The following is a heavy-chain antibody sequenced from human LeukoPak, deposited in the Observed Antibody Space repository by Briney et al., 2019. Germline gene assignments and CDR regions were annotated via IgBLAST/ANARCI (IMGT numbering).Heavy chain of an antibody. J-gene: IGHJ6*02. Sequence: SVKVSCKASGYTFTSYAISWVRQAPGQGLEWMGGIIPIFGTANYAQKFQGRVTITTDESTSTAYMELSSLRSEDTAVYYCAREWGLYCSGGSCYSDYYYYYGMDVWGQGTTVTVSS. CDR2: IIPIFGTA. CDR3: AREWGLYCSGGSCYSDYYYYYGMDV. V-gene: IGHV1-69*05. D-gene: IGHD2-15*01. CDR1: GYTFTSYA.